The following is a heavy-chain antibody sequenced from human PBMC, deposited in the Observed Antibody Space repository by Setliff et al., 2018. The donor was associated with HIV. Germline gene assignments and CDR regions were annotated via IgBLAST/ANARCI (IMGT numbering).Heavy chain of an antibody. D-gene: IGHD3-10*01. Sequence: SETLSLTCTVSGGSIGGYYWSWIRQPPGTGLEWLGRIYSGGSTNYNPSLESRVTISLDTSKNQFSLRLTSVTAADTAVYYCARVRSYGSAYDAFDVWGPGTMVTVSS. CDR1: GGSIGGYY. V-gene: IGHV4-4*08. CDR2: IYSGGST. J-gene: IGHJ3*01. CDR3: ARVRSYGSAYDAFDV.